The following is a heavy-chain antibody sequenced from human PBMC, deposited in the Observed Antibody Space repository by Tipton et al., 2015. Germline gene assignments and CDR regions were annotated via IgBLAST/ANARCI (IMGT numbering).Heavy chain of an antibody. CDR2: IIPIFNTT. D-gene: IGHD1-26*01. Sequence: QSGAEVKKPGSSVKVSCKASGGTFSNHAISWVRQAPGQGLEWMGGIIPIFNTTKYAQKFQGRVTITADISTSTTCMELSNLRSEDTAVYYCALRIVGVTYYFDYWGQGTLVIVSS. V-gene: IGHV1-69*06. CDR1: GGTFSNHA. J-gene: IGHJ4*02. CDR3: ALRIVGVTYYFDY.